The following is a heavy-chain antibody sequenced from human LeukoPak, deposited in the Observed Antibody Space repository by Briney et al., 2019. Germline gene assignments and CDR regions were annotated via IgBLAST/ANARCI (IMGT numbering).Heavy chain of an antibody. CDR3: ARYYYDSSGYYTFDS. V-gene: IGHV4-34*01. D-gene: IGHD3-22*01. CDR2: INHSGST. CDR1: GGSISSYY. J-gene: IGHJ4*02. Sequence: SETLSLTCTVSGGSISSYYWSWIRQPPGKGLEWIGEINHSGSTNYNPSLKSRVTISVDTSKNQFSLKLSSVTAADTAVYYCARYYYDSSGYYTFDSWGQGTLVTVSS.